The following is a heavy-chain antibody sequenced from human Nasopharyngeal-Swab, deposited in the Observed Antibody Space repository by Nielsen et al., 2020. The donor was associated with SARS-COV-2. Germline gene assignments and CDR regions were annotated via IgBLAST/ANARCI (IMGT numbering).Heavy chain of an antibody. J-gene: IGHJ4*02. V-gene: IGHV3-23*01. Sequence: GESLMISCAASGFTFSSYAMSWVRQAPGKGLEWVSAISGSGGSTYYADSVKGRFTISRDNSKNTLYLQMNSLRAEDTAVYYCANYGSGSYASSDYWGQGTLVTVS. CDR2: ISGSGGST. D-gene: IGHD3-10*01. CDR3: ANYGSGSYASSDY. CDR1: GFTFSSYA.